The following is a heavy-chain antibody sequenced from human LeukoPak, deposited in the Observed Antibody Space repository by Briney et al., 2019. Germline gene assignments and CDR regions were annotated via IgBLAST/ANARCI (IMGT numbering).Heavy chain of an antibody. CDR2: MSGVCLST. CDR1: DSNIGTYA. V-gene: IGHV3-23*01. J-gene: IGHJ4*02. Sequence: PGGSLRLSCGAPDSNIGTYAVTWVRQVPGKGLEGVSGMSGVCLSTYYARSVKGRFTISRDTSNNTFYLEMNSLGADDTALYYCAKDRISGQGGAARILDYWGQGILVTVSS. CDR3: AKDRISGQGGAARILDY. D-gene: IGHD6-6*01.